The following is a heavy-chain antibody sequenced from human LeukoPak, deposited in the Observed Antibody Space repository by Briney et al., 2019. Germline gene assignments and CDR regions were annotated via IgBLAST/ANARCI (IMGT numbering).Heavy chain of an antibody. Sequence: GASVKVSCKPSGYTFTSHGLSWVRQAPGQGHEWMGCIITYNGNTYYSQKLQGRVTMTTDTSTSTAYMTLRSLRSDDTAVYYCAKTTVTSEEYFYYYMDVWGKGTTVTVSS. CDR3: AKTTVTSEEYFYYYMDV. V-gene: IGHV1-18*01. J-gene: IGHJ6*03. CDR1: GYTFTSHG. CDR2: IITYNGNT. D-gene: IGHD4-17*01.